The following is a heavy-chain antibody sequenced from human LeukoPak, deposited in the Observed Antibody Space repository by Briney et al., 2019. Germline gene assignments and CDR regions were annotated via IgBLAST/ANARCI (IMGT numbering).Heavy chain of an antibody. V-gene: IGHV1-18*01. Sequence: GASVKVSCKASGYTFTSYGISWVRQAPGQGLEWMGWISAYNGNTNYAQKLQGRVTMTTDTSTSTAYMELRSLRSDDTAVYYCARDRLLRYFDWLPRCCFDYWGQGTLVTVSS. CDR3: ARDRLLRYFDWLPRCCFDY. D-gene: IGHD3-9*01. CDR2: ISAYNGNT. J-gene: IGHJ4*02. CDR1: GYTFTSYG.